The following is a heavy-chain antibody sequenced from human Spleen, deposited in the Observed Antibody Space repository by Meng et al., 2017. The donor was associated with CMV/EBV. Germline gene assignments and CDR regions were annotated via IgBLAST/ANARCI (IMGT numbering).Heavy chain of an antibody. Sequence: LSLTCAASGFTFSSYEMNWVRQAPGKGLEWVAFITGSGSATFYADSVKGRFTISRDNAKNSLFLQMNSLGVEDTGVYYCARDLRFRFDSWGQGTLVTVSS. CDR1: GFTFSSYE. CDR2: ITGSGSAT. V-gene: IGHV3-48*03. D-gene: IGHD3-16*01. CDR3: ARDLRFRFDS. J-gene: IGHJ4*02.